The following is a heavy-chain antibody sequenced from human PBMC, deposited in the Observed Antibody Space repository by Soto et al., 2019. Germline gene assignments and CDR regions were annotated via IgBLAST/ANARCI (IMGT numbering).Heavy chain of an antibody. CDR1: FYTFTSYG. J-gene: IGHJ5*02. V-gene: IGHV1-18*04. Sequence: ASVXVSFKASFYTFTSYGIIFLRQAPGQGLGGMGWISAYNGNTNYAQKLQGRVTMTTDTSTSTAYMELRSLRSDDTAVYYCARDTRDLYCSSTSCSTYNWFETRGQRPLVNVPS. CDR3: ARDTRDLYCSSTSCSTYNWFET. CDR2: ISAYNGNT. D-gene: IGHD2-2*01.